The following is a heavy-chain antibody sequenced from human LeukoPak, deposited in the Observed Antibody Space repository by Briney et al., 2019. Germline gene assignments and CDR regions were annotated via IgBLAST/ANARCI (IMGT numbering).Heavy chain of an antibody. CDR2: ISSSSSYI. D-gene: IGHD3-10*01. CDR3: ARAVGRFGDLLYDDY. V-gene: IGHV3-21*01. Sequence: GGSLRLSCAASGFTFSSYSMNWVRQAPGKGLEWVSSISSSSSYIYYADSVKGRFTISRDNAKNSLYLQMNSLRAEDTAVYYCARAVGRFGDLLYDDYWGQGTLVTVSS. J-gene: IGHJ4*02. CDR1: GFTFSSYS.